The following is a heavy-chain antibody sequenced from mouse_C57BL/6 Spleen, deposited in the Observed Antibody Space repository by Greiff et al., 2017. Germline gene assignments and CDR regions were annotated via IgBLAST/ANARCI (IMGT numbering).Heavy chain of an antibody. Sequence: EVQLQQSGPELVKPGASVKISCKASGYTFTDYYMNWVKQSHGKSLEWIGDINPNNGGTSYNQKFKGKATLTVDKSSSTAYMELRSLTSEDSAVYYCAAQLLRSRYYAMDYWGQGTSVTVSS. CDR3: AAQLLRSRYYAMDY. D-gene: IGHD1-1*01. V-gene: IGHV1-26*01. CDR2: INPNNGGT. J-gene: IGHJ4*01. CDR1: GYTFTDYY.